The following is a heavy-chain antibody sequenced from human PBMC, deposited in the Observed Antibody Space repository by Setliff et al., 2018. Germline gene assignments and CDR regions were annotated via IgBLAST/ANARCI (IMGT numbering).Heavy chain of an antibody. J-gene: IGHJ4*02. D-gene: IGHD6-13*01. CDR1: GFTFSSYG. V-gene: IGHV3-30*18. CDR3: AKDRQQLYFDY. CDR2: ISYDGSNK. Sequence: GESLKISCAASGFTFSSYGMHWVRQAPGKGLEWVAVISYDGSNKYYADSVKGRFTISRDNSKNTPYLQMNSLRAEDTAVYYCAKDRQQLYFDYWGQGTLVTVSS.